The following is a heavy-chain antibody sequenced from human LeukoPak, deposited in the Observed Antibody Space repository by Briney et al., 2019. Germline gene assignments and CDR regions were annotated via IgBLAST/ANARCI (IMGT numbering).Heavy chain of an antibody. CDR3: ARGVRLGGDY. Sequence: GGSLRLSCAASGFTFSSYAMSWVRQAPGKGLEWVSAISGSGGSTYYADSVKGRFTISRDNAKNSLYLQMNSLRAEDTAVYYCARGVRLGGDYWGQGTLVTVSS. D-gene: IGHD3-16*01. CDR1: GFTFSSYA. V-gene: IGHV3-23*01. CDR2: ISGSGGST. J-gene: IGHJ4*02.